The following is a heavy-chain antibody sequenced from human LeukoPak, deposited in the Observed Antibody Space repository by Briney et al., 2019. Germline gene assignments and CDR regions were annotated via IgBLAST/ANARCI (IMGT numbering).Heavy chain of an antibody. V-gene: IGHV3-33*06. D-gene: IGHD2-21*02. Sequence: PGRSLRLSCAASGFTFSSYGMHWVRQAPGKGLEWVAVIWYDGSNKYYADSVKGRFTISRDNSKNTLYLQMNSLRAEDTAVYYCAKDGRPCGGDCYPHDAFDIWGQGTMVTVSS. CDR1: GFTFSSYG. CDR3: AKDGRPCGGDCYPHDAFDI. J-gene: IGHJ3*02. CDR2: IWYDGSNK.